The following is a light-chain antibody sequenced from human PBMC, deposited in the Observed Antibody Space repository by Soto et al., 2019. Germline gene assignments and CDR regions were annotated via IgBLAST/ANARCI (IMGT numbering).Light chain of an antibody. V-gene: IGKV3-15*01. CDR1: QSIGDT. Sequence: EIVMTQSPATLSVSPWGRTTLSCRASQSIGDTLAWYQQKPGQAPRLLIYGASSRVTGFPARFSGSGSGTDFTLTISSLQSEDFAVYYCQQYNNWPQTFGQGTKVDIK. J-gene: IGKJ1*01. CDR2: GAS. CDR3: QQYNNWPQT.